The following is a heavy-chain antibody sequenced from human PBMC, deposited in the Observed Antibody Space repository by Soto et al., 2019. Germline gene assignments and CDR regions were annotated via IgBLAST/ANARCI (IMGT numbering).Heavy chain of an antibody. CDR1: GFTFSSYE. D-gene: IGHD6-19*01. CDR3: ARGDSSGWYAFDY. Sequence: SLRLSCAASGFTFSSYEMNWVRQAPGKGLEWVSYISSSGSTIYYADSVKGRFTISRDNAKNSLYLQMNGLRAEDTAVYYCARGDSSGWYAFDYWGQGTLVTVSS. V-gene: IGHV3-48*03. J-gene: IGHJ4*02. CDR2: ISSSGSTI.